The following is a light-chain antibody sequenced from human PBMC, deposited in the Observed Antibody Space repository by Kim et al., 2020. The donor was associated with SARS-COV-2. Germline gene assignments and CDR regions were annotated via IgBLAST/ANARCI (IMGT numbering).Light chain of an antibody. CDR1: QSVSSN. Sequence: VSPGERATLSCRASQSVSSNLAWYQQKPGQAPRLLIYGASTRATGIPARFSGSGSGTDFTLTISSLEPEDFAVYYCQQRSNWPRTFGQGTKVDIK. CDR3: QQRSNWPRT. CDR2: GAS. J-gene: IGKJ1*01. V-gene: IGKV3-11*01.